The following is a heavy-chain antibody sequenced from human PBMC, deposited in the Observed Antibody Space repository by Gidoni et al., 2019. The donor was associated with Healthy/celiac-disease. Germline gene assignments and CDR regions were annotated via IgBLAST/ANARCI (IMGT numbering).Heavy chain of an antibody. CDR2: ISSSGSTI. V-gene: IGHV3-48*03. D-gene: IGHD6-13*01. CDR1: GFPFSRYE. J-gene: IGHJ4*02. Sequence: EVQLVESGGGLVQPGGSLSLSCAASGFPFSRYEMNWVRPAPGKGLGGVSYISSSGSTIYYADSVKGRFTSSRDNAKNSLYLQMNSLRAEDTAVYYCAREALVAAAGIGEVDYWGQGTLVTVSS. CDR3: AREALVAAAGIGEVDY.